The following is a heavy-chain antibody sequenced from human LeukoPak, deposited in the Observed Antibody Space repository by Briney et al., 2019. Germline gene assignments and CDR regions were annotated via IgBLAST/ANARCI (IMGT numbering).Heavy chain of an antibody. CDR1: GFTFSSYA. J-gene: IGHJ4*02. Sequence: PGGSLRLSCAAPGFTFSSYAMSWVRQAPGKGLEWVSAISGSGGSTYYADSVKGRFTISRDNSKNTLYLQMNSLRAEDTAVYYCAKDLWFGEYTYYFDYWGQGTLVTVSS. D-gene: IGHD3-10*01. V-gene: IGHV3-23*01. CDR2: ISGSGGST. CDR3: AKDLWFGEYTYYFDY.